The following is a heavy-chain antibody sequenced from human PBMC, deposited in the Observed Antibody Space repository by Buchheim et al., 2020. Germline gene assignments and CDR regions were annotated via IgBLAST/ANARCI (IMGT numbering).Heavy chain of an antibody. J-gene: IGHJ3*02. Sequence: EVQLVDSGGGLVQPGGSLRLSCVASGVTFSDHYIDWVRQAPGKGLEWVGRSRDKAHSYTTQYAASVKGRFTISRDDSNNSLYLQMNGLKTEDTAVYYCARGVTASYSSVVGFDIWGQGT. CDR3: ARGVTASYSSVVGFDI. D-gene: IGHD1-26*01. V-gene: IGHV3-72*01. CDR1: GVTFSDHY. CDR2: SRDKAHSYTT.